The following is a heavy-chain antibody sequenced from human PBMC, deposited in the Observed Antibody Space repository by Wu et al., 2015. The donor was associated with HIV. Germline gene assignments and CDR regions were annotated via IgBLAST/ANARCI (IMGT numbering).Heavy chain of an antibody. Sequence: QVKLVQSGAEVKKPGASVKVSCKASGYTFIIHYIHWLRQAPGQGLQWMGIINPSGGATTYPQKFQGRVAMTRDTSTSTVYMELSSLRSDDTAVYYCARGLGPSGYYDSRPYAFDIWGQGTMVTVSS. J-gene: IGHJ3*02. CDR1: GYTFIIHY. V-gene: IGHV1-46*01. D-gene: IGHD3-22*01. CDR3: ARGLGPSGYYDSRPYAFDI. CDR2: INPSGGAT.